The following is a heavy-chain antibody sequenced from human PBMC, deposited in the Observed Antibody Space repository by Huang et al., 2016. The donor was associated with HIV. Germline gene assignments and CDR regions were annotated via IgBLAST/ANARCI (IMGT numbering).Heavy chain of an antibody. Sequence: QVQLVESGGGLVKPGGSLRLSCVASGFTFSDYFMSWIRQTPGKGLEWVSYISSSSNTIYYADSVKGRFTISRDNAKNSLYLHMNSLRAEDTAVYFCARDGPYDSSGYPDAFDIWGQGTMVTVSS. CDR3: ARDGPYDSSGYPDAFDI. V-gene: IGHV3-11*01. J-gene: IGHJ3*02. CDR1: GFTFSDYF. D-gene: IGHD3-22*01. CDR2: ISSSSNTI.